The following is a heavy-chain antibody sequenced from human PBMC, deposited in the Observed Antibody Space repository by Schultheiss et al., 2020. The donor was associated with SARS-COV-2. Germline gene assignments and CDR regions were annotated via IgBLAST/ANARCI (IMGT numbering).Heavy chain of an antibody. D-gene: IGHD1-14*01. V-gene: IGHV4-34*01. Sequence: SQTLSLTCAVYGGSFSGYYWSWIRQPPGKGLEWIGEVNLSGSTNYNPSLKSRVTISVDTSKNQFSLKLSSVTAADTAVYYCASGTSGCMDVWGQGTTVTVSS. J-gene: IGHJ6*02. CDR2: VNLSGST. CDR1: GGSFSGYY. CDR3: ASGTSGCMDV.